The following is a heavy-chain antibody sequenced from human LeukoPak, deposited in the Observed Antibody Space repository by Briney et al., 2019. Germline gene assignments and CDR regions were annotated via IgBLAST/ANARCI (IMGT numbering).Heavy chain of an antibody. D-gene: IGHD5-12*01. V-gene: IGHV4-34*01. Sequence: PSETLSLTCAVYGGSFSGYYWSWIRQPPGKGLEWIGEINHSGSTNYNPSLKSRATISVDTSKNQFSLKLSSVTAADTAVYYCARGKVATIEYWGQGTLVTVSS. CDR1: GGSFSGYY. CDR2: INHSGST. CDR3: ARGKVATIEY. J-gene: IGHJ4*02.